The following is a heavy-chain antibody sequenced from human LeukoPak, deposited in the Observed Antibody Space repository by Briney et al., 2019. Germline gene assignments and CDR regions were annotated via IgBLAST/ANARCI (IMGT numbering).Heavy chain of an antibody. CDR3: ARSAAGTFFDY. J-gene: IGHJ4*02. CDR2: ISYDGSNK. Sequence: GGSLRLSCAASGFTFSDYAIHWVRQAPGKGLEWVAVISYDGSNKYYADSVKGRFTISRDNAKNTLYLQMNSLRAEDTAVYYCARSAAGTFFDYWGQGTLVTVSS. V-gene: IGHV3-30-3*01. CDR1: GFTFSDYA. D-gene: IGHD6-13*01.